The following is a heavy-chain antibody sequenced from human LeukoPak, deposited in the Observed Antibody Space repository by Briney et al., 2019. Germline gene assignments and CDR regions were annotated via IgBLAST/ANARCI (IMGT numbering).Heavy chain of an antibody. CDR2: INSYGSST. D-gene: IGHD3-22*01. CDR1: GFTFSSYW. J-gene: IGHJ5*02. CDR3: AREADYYDSSGYFKGYNWFDP. V-gene: IGHV3-74*01. Sequence: GGSLRLSCAASGFTFSSYWMHWVRQAGGKGLVGVSRINSYGSSTSYADSVKRRFTISRDNAKNTLYLQMNSLRAEDTAVYYCAREADYYDSSGYFKGYNWFDPWGQGTLVTVSS.